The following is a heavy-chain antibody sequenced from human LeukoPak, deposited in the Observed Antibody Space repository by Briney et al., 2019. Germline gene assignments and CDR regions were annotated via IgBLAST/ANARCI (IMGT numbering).Heavy chain of an antibody. J-gene: IGHJ4*02. CDR3: AKTYYYGPGTFSFDH. D-gene: IGHD3-10*01. V-gene: IGHV3-23*01. CDR2: ISGRGDST. Sequence: PGGSLRLSCAASGFTFNSYAMTWVRQAPGKGLEWVSGISGRGDSTYYADSVKGRFTISRDNSKNMVYMQMNSLTAEDTALYYCAKTYYYGPGTFSFDHWGQGTQVTVSS. CDR1: GFTFNSYA.